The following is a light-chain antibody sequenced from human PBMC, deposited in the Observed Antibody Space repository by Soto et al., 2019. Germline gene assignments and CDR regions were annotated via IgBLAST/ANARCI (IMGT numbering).Light chain of an antibody. CDR1: QSVSSY. CDR3: QQRSNWPPLVT. V-gene: IGKV3-11*01. J-gene: IGKJ3*01. CDR2: DAS. Sequence: EIVLTQSPATLSLSPGERATLSCRASQSVSSYLAWYQQKPGQAPRLLIYDASNRATGIPARFSGSGSGTDFTLTISSREPEDFAVYYCQQRSNWPPLVTFGPGTKVDIK.